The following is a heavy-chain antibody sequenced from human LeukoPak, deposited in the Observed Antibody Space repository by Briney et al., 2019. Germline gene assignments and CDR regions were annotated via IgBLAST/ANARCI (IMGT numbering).Heavy chain of an antibody. Sequence: GGSLRLSRAASGFTFSSYSMNWVRQAPGKGLEWVSSISSRSSYIYYADSVKGRFTISRDNAKNTLYLQMNSLRAEDTAMYYCARNLGFYTFDSWGQGALVTVSS. V-gene: IGHV3-21*01. J-gene: IGHJ4*02. CDR3: ARNLGFYTFDS. CDR2: ISSRSSYI. CDR1: GFTFSSYS. D-gene: IGHD2-15*01.